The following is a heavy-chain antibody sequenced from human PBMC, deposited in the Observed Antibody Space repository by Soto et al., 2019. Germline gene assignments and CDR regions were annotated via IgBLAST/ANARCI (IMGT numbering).Heavy chain of an antibody. V-gene: IGHV3-21*01. D-gene: IGHD2-2*01. CDR1: GFTFSSYS. Sequence: PGGSLRLSCAASGFTFSSYSMNWVRLAPGKGLEWVSSISSSSSYIYYADSVKGRFTISRDNAKNSLYLQMNSLRAEDTAVYYCAREDIVVVPAAKPHWGQGTLVTVSS. J-gene: IGHJ4*02. CDR3: AREDIVVVPAAKPH. CDR2: ISSSSSYI.